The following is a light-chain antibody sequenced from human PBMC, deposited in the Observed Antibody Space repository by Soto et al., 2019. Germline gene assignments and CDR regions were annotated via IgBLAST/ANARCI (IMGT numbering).Light chain of an antibody. J-gene: IGKJ2*01. CDR2: GAS. CDR3: QQFGSSPWYT. Sequence: EIVLTQSPGTLSLSPGERATLSCRASQSVSSSQLAWYQQKPGQAPRLLIYGASTTATGIPDRFSGGGSGTDFTLTICRLEPEDFAVYYCQQFGSSPWYTFGQGTELEVK. V-gene: IGKV3-20*01. CDR1: QSVSSSQ.